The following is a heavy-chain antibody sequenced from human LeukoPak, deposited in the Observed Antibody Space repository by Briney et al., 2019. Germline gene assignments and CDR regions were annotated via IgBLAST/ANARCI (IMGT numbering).Heavy chain of an antibody. J-gene: IGHJ4*02. Sequence: SETLSLTCTVSGGSINNSSYYWGWIRQPPGKGLEWIGSIYYSGSTYYNPSLNSRVTISVDTSKNQFSLKLSSVTAADTAVYYCAGSGWYATGHYFDYWGQGTLVTVSS. CDR1: GGSINNSSYY. D-gene: IGHD6-19*01. CDR3: AGSGWYATGHYFDY. V-gene: IGHV4-39*01. CDR2: IYYSGST.